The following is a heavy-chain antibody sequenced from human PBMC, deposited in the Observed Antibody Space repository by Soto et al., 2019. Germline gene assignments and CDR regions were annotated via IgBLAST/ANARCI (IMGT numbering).Heavy chain of an antibody. CDR1: GGSISSSNW. CDR3: ARLPMVRGVILYWFDP. Sequence: SETLSLTCAVSGGSISSSNWWSWVRQPPGKGLEWIGEIYHSGSTNYNPSLKSRVTISVDKSKNQFSLKLSSVTAADTAVYYCARLPMVRGVILYWFDPWGQGTLVTVSS. V-gene: IGHV4-4*02. J-gene: IGHJ5*02. CDR2: IYHSGST. D-gene: IGHD3-10*01.